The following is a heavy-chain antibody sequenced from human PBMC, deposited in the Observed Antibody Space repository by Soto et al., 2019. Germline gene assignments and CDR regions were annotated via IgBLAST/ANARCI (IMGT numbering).Heavy chain of an antibody. D-gene: IGHD3-3*01. Sequence: SETLSLTCAVYGGSFSGYYWSWIRQPPGKGLEWIGEINHSGSTNYNPSLKSRVTISVDTSKNQFSLKLSSVTAADTAVYYCARDWSGEQPRQYYYYYYMDVWGKGTTVTVSS. CDR3: ARDWSGEQPRQYYYYYYMDV. V-gene: IGHV4-34*01. CDR1: GGSFSGYY. CDR2: INHSGST. J-gene: IGHJ6*03.